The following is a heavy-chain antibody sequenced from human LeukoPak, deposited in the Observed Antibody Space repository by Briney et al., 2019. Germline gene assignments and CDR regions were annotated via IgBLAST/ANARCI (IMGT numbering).Heavy chain of an antibody. Sequence: GGSLRLSCAASGFTFSSYAMSWVRQAPGKGLEWVSAISGSGGSTYYADSVKSRFTISRDNSKNTLYLQMNSLRAEDTAVYYCAKDQVRASGPYWGQGTLVTVSS. CDR1: GFTFSSYA. CDR2: ISGSGGST. V-gene: IGHV3-23*01. CDR3: AKDQVRASGPY. J-gene: IGHJ4*02. D-gene: IGHD3-10*01.